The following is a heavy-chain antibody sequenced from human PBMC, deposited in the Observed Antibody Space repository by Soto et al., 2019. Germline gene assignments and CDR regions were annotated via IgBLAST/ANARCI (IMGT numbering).Heavy chain of an antibody. CDR3: AADRDVVIVQYDAFDI. Sequence: SVKVSCKASGFTFTSSGVQWVRQARGQRLEWIGWIVVGSGNTNYAQKFQERVTITRDMSTSTAYMELSSLRSEDTAVYYCAADRDVVIVQYDAFDIWGQGTMVTVSS. J-gene: IGHJ3*02. V-gene: IGHV1-58*01. D-gene: IGHD2-21*01. CDR2: IVVGSGNT. CDR1: GFTFTSSG.